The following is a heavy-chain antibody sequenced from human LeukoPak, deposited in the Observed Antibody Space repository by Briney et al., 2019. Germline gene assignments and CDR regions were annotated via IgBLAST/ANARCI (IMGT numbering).Heavy chain of an antibody. CDR3: AREGQSSSFDI. J-gene: IGHJ3*02. V-gene: IGHV4-38-2*02. CDR1: GYSISSGYY. D-gene: IGHD6-19*01. Sequence: SETLSLTCTVSGYSISSGYYWGWIRQPPGKGLEWIGSIYHSGSTYYNPSLKSRVTISVDTSKNQFSLKLSSVTAADTAVYYCAREGQSSSFDIWGQGTMVTVSS. CDR2: IYHSGST.